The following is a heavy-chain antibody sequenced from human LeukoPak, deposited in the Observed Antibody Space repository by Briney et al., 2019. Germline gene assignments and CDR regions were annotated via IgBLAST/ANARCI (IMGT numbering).Heavy chain of an antibody. CDR2: IVVGSGST. J-gene: IGHJ5*02. V-gene: IGHV1-58*02. Sequence: TSVKVSCKASGFTFTSSAMQWVRQARGQRLEWIGWIVVGSGSTNYAQKFQERVTITRDMSTSTAYMELSSLRSEDTAVYYCAADLWKMGAEGDNWFDPWGQGTLVTVSS. D-gene: IGHD1-26*01. CDR3: AADLWKMGAEGDNWFDP. CDR1: GFTFTSSA.